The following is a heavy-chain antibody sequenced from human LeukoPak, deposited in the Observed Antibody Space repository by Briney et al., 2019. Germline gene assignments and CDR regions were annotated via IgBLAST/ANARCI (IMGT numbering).Heavy chain of an antibody. Sequence: SETLSLTCTVSGGSISSYFWSWIRQPPGKGLEWIGYIYYSGNTNYNPSLKSRVTISVDTSKNQFSLKLSSVTAADTAVYYCAREYYDSSGYWDYYYGMDVWGQGTTVTVSS. CDR2: IYYSGNT. V-gene: IGHV4-59*12. D-gene: IGHD3-22*01. CDR3: AREYYDSSGYWDYYYGMDV. CDR1: GGSISSYF. J-gene: IGHJ6*02.